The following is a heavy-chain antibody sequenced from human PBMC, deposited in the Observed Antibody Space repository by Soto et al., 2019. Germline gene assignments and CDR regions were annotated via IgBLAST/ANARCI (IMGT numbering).Heavy chain of an antibody. J-gene: IGHJ5*02. CDR3: ARDRVLTGYDNWFDP. D-gene: IGHD3-9*01. Sequence: SETLSLTCTVSGGSISSYYWSWIRQPPGKGLEWIGYTYYSGSTNYNPSLKSRVTISVDTSKNQFSLKLSSVTAADTAVYYCARDRVLTGYDNWFDPWGQGTLVTVSS. CDR1: GGSISSYY. V-gene: IGHV4-59*12. CDR2: TYYSGST.